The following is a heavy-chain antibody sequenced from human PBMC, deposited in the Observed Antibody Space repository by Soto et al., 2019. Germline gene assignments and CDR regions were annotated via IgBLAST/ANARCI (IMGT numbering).Heavy chain of an antibody. CDR1: GDSVSSNSAA. CDR3: ARELQVAGNYYYYGMDV. V-gene: IGHV6-1*01. J-gene: IGHJ6*02. Sequence: SQTLSLTCAISGDSVSSNSAAWNWIRQSPSRGLEWLGRTYYRSKWYNDYAVSVKSRITINPDTSKSQFSLQLNSVTPEDTAVYYCARELQVAGNYYYYGMDVWGQGTTVTVSS. CDR2: TYYRSKWYN. D-gene: IGHD6-19*01.